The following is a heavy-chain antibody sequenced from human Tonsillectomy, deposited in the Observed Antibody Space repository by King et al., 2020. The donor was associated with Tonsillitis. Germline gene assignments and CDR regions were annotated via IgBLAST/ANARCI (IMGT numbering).Heavy chain of an antibody. D-gene: IGHD3-10*01. Sequence: QLVQSGAEVKKPGASVKVSCKASGYTFTGYYMHWVRQAPGQGLEWLGWINPNSGGTNYAQKFQGRVTMTRDTSISTAYMELSRLRSDDTAVYYCARDSELWFGENDYWGQGTLVPVSS. CDR3: ARDSELWFGENDY. CDR1: GYTFTGYY. V-gene: IGHV1-2*02. J-gene: IGHJ4*02. CDR2: INPNSGGT.